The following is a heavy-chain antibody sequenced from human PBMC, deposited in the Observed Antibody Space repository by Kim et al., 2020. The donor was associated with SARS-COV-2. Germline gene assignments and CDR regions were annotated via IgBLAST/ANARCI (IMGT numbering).Heavy chain of an antibody. CDR3: AHSPYYYYSGSHPLYFDH. CDR1: GFSLTTSGVG. CDR2: IYWDDGR. D-gene: IGHD3-10*01. V-gene: IGHV2-5*02. Sequence: SGPTLVNPTQTLTLTCTFSGFSLTTSGVGVGWIRQPPGKALEWLALIYWDDGRRYSPSLRGRLTISKDTSKNQVVLTVTNMDPVDTATYYCAHSPYYYYSGSHPLYFDHWGQGALVTVSS. J-gene: IGHJ4*02.